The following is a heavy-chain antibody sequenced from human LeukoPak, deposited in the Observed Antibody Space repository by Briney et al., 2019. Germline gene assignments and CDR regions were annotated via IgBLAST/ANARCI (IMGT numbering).Heavy chain of an antibody. CDR3: AHSKRGGGYYINAFAV. Sequence: SETLSLTRTVSGASTSAYYWSWIRQPPGKGLEWIGYTYSGGNANYNPSLKSRVTISIDTSENQFSLRLTSVTAADTAVYFCAHSKRGGGYYINAFAVWGQGTLVTISS. CDR2: TYSGGNA. D-gene: IGHD1-26*01. J-gene: IGHJ3*01. CDR1: GASTSAYY. V-gene: IGHV4-59*01.